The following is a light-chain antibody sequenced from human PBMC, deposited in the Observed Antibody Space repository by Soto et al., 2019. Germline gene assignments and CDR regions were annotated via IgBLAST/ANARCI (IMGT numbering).Light chain of an antibody. CDR1: QGIRTY. J-gene: IGKJ1*01. V-gene: IGKV1-9*01. CDR2: ASS. Sequence: IQFTQSPSSLSASVGDRVTVTCRASQGIRTYLVWYQQKSGKAPTVLIYASSTLQTGVPSRFSGSGSGTDFSLTISSLHPEDFATYYCQQVDSYTRTFGQGTKVDIK. CDR3: QQVDSYTRT.